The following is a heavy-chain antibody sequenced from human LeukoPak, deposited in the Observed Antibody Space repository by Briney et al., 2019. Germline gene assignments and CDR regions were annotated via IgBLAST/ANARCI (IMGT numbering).Heavy chain of an antibody. D-gene: IGHD5-18*01. V-gene: IGHV2-5*01. Sequence: SGPTLVNPRQTLTLTCSFSGFSLSSGAVAVGWIRQPPGKALEWLTHIYLNGDEKYNRFLRSRLTITKDTSKNQVVLTMTNMDPVDTGTYYCALLTAEASYYYDYWGQGILITVSS. CDR3: ALLTAEASYYYDY. CDR2: IYLNGDE. J-gene: IGHJ4*02. CDR1: GFSLSSGAVA.